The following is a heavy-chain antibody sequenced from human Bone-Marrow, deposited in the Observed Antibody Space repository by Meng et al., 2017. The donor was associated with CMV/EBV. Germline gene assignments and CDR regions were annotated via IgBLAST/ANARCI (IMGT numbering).Heavy chain of an antibody. Sequence: ASVKVSCKASGYTFTSYGISWVRQAPGHGLEWMAWISPYNDNTNYAQRLQGRVTLTTDTSTRTAYMELRSLRSDDTAVYFCAIDRRMIATRPRDHSNGMDVWGQGTTVTVYS. CDR2: ISPYNDNT. CDR3: AIDRRMIATRPRDHSNGMDV. J-gene: IGHJ6*02. V-gene: IGHV1-18*01. CDR1: GYTFTSYG. D-gene: IGHD6-6*01.